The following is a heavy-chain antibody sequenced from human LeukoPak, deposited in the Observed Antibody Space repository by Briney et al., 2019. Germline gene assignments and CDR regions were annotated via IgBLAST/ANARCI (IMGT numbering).Heavy chain of an antibody. J-gene: IGHJ5*02. CDR1: GGTFSSYA. CDR3: ARGEPAAPENWFDP. V-gene: IGHV1-69*13. D-gene: IGHD2-2*01. CDR2: IIPIFGTA. Sequence: SVKVSCKASGGTFSSYAISWVRQAPGQGLEWMGGIIPIFGTANYAQKFQGRVTITADESTSTAYMELSSLRSEDTAVYYCARGEPAAPENWFDPWAREPWSPSPQ.